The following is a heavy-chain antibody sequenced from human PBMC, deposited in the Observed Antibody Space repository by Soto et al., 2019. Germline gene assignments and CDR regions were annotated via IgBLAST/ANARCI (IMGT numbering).Heavy chain of an antibody. CDR2: ISDTGGST. CDR3: AKEEIGDEAYFDY. CDR1: GFTFDSYA. Sequence: GGSLRLSCVASGFTFDSYAINWVRQAPGKGLEWVSGISDTGGSTYYAGSVKGRFTISRDNSRKTLYLHVNSLRAEDTAVYYCAKEEIGDEAYFDYWGQGIPVTVSS. J-gene: IGHJ4*02. V-gene: IGHV3-23*01.